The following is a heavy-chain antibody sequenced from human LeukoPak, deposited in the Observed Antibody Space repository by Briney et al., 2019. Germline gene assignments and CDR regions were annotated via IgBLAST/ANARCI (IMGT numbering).Heavy chain of an antibody. J-gene: IGHJ4*02. CDR3: ATTASYGDYSYYFDY. CDR1: GGSISSYY. CDR2: IYYSGST. D-gene: IGHD4-17*01. V-gene: IGHV4-59*08. Sequence: PSETLSLTCTVSGGSISSYYWSWIRQPPGKGLEWIGYIYYSGSTNYNPSLKSRVIISVDTSKNQFSLKLSSVTAADTAVYYCATTASYGDYSYYFDYWGQGTLVTVSS.